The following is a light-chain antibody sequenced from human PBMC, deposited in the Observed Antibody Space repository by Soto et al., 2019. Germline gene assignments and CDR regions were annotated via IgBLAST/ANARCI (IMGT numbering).Light chain of an antibody. CDR2: GAS. V-gene: IGKV3-20*01. CDR1: QSVGGRF. Sequence: EIVLTQSPGTLSLSPGEGDTISCRASQSVGGRFLAWYQQKPGQVPRLLIYGASSRATGIPDRFSGSGSGTDVTLTISRLESEDFAVYYCQQYDNSPWTFGQGTKVEIK. CDR3: QQYDNSPWT. J-gene: IGKJ1*01.